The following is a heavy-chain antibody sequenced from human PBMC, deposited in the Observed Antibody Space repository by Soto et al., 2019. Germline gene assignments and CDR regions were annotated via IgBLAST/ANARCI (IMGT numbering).Heavy chain of an antibody. Sequence: GASVKVSCKASGYTFTSYGISWVRQAPGQGLEWMGWISAYNGNTNYAQKLQGRVTMTTDTSTSTAYMELRSLRYDDTAVYYCARDKRLLRGCSSTSCLNWFDPWGQGTLVTVSS. CDR3: ARDKRLLRGCSSTSCLNWFDP. CDR2: ISAYNGNT. D-gene: IGHD2-2*01. J-gene: IGHJ5*02. CDR1: GYTFTSYG. V-gene: IGHV1-18*04.